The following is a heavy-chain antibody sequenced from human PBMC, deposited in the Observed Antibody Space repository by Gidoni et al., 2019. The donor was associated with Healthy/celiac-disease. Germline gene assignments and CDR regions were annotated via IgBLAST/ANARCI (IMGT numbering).Heavy chain of an antibody. J-gene: IGHJ3*02. CDR1: GFPLSTSGMR. CDR3: ARMPSGGITDDAFDI. CDR2: IDWDDDK. D-gene: IGHD1-7*01. V-gene: IGHV2-70*04. Sequence: QVTLKESGPALVKPTQTLTLTCTFSGFPLSTSGMRVSWIRQPPGKALEWLARIDWDDDKFYSTSLKTRLTISKDTSKNQVVLTMTNMDPVDTATYYCARMPSGGITDDAFDIWGQGTMVTVSS.